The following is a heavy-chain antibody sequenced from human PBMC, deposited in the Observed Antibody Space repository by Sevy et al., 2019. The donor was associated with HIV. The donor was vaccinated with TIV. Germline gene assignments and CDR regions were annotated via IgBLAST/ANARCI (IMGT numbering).Heavy chain of an antibody. CDR3: AKTQYYYDSSGYSPDY. J-gene: IGHJ4*02. D-gene: IGHD3-22*01. CDR2: ISYDGSNK. Sequence: GGSLRLSCAASGFTFSSYGMHWVRQAPGKGLEWVAVISYDGSNKYYADSVKGRFTISRDNSKNTLYLQMNSLRAEDTAVYYCAKTQYYYDSSGYSPDYWGQGTLVTVSS. CDR1: GFTFSSYG. V-gene: IGHV3-30*18.